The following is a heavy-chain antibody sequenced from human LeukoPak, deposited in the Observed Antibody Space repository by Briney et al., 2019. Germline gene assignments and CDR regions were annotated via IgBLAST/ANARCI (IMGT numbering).Heavy chain of an antibody. D-gene: IGHD2-15*01. CDR3: ARESSSGGYYYYYYMDV. J-gene: IGHJ6*03. V-gene: IGHV4-39*07. CDR1: GGSISSSSYY. Sequence: PSETLSLTCTVSGGSISSSSYYWGWIRQPPGKGLGWIGSIYYSGSTYYNPSLKSRVTISVDTSKNQFSLKLSSVTAADTAVYYCARESSSGGYYYYYYMDVWGKGTTVTVSS. CDR2: IYYSGST.